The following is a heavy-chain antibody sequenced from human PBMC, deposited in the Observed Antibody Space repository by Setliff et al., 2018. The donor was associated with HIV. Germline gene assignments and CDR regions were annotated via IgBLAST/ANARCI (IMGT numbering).Heavy chain of an antibody. V-gene: IGHV3-48*01. CDR3: ARDSGGSYTPLDY. Sequence: HLGGSLRLSCAASGFIFSSYAMHWVRQAPGKGLEWVAFISGNGGAINYADSVKGRFTISRDNAKNSMYLQMNSLRAEDTAVYYCARDSGGSYTPLDYWGHGTLVTVSS. J-gene: IGHJ4*01. CDR2: ISGNGGAI. D-gene: IGHD3-10*01. CDR1: GFIFSSYA.